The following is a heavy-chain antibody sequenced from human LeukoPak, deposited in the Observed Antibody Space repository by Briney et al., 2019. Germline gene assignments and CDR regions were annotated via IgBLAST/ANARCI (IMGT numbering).Heavy chain of an antibody. CDR2: IYYSGST. CDR3: ARQGYYYDSSGYYPGGDY. V-gene: IGHV4-59*08. Sequence: PSETLSLTCTVSGGSISSYYWSWIRQPPGKGLEWIGYIYYSGSTNYNPSLKSRVTTSVDTSKNQFSLKLSSVTAADTAVYYCARQGYYYDSSGYYPGGDYWGQGTLVTVSS. D-gene: IGHD3-22*01. CDR1: GGSISSYY. J-gene: IGHJ4*02.